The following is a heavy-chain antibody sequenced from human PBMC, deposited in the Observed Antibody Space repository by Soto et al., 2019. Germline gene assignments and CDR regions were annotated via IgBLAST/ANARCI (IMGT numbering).Heavy chain of an antibody. Sequence: SETLSLTCTVSGGSISSSSYYWGWIRQPPGKGLEWIGSIYYSGSTYYNPSLKSRVTISVDTSKNQFSLKLSSVTAADTAVYYCARRGGLYGMDVWGQGTTVTVSS. J-gene: IGHJ6*02. V-gene: IGHV4-39*01. CDR3: ARRGGLYGMDV. D-gene: IGHD1-26*01. CDR2: IYYSGST. CDR1: GGSISSSSYY.